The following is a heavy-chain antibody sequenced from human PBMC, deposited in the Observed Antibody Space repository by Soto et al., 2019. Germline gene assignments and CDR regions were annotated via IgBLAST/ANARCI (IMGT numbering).Heavy chain of an antibody. V-gene: IGHV1-2*02. D-gene: IGHD6-19*01. J-gene: IGHJ4*02. CDR2: INPNSGGT. Sequence: ASVKVSCKASGYTFTGYYMHWVRQAPGQGLEWMGWINPNSGGTNYAQKFQGRVTMTRDTSISTAYMELSRLRSDDTAVYYCARGDLLYSRGLDPFRWGQGTLVTVSS. CDR1: GYTFTGYY. CDR3: ARGDLLYSRGLDPFR.